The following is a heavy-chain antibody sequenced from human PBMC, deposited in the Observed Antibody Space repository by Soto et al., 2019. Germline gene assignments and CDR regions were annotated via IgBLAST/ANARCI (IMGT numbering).Heavy chain of an antibody. CDR2: ISGSGGST. J-gene: IGHJ6*02. CDR1: GFTFSSYA. CDR3: ARRLLITLPAYYYGMDV. D-gene: IGHD2-15*01. Sequence: PGGSLRLSCAASGFTFSSYAMSWVRQAPGKGLEWVSAISGSGGSTYYADSVKGRFTISRDNSKNTLYLQMNSLRAEDTAVYYCARRLLITLPAYYYGMDVWGQGTTVTVSS. V-gene: IGHV3-23*01.